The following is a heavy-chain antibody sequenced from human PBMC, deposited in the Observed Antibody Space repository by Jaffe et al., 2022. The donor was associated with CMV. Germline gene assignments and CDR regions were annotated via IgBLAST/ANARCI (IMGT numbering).Heavy chain of an antibody. CDR1: GYTFTNYP. CDR2: INAGNGNT. J-gene: IGHJ5*02. CDR3: TRGGRITVFGVVPHLEDP. Sequence: QVQLVQSGAEVKKPGASVKVSCKASGYTFTNYPMHWVRQAPGQRLEWMGWINAGNGNTQYSQKFQGRVTISRDTSANTAYMELTSLRSEDTAVYYCTRGGRITVFGVVPHLEDPWGQGTLVTVSS. D-gene: IGHD3-3*01. V-gene: IGHV1-3*01.